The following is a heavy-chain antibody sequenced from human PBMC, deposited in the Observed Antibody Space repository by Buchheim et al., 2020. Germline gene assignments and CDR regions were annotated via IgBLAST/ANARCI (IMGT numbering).Heavy chain of an antibody. V-gene: IGHV4-4*02. CDR3: ASTYYYDSSGYYRYYYYYGMDV. J-gene: IGHJ6*02. D-gene: IGHD3-22*01. CDR2: IYHSGST. CDR1: GGSISSSNW. Sequence: QVQLQESGQGLVKPSGTLSLTCAVSGGSISSSNWWSWVRQPPGKGLEWIGEIYHSGSTNYNPSLKSRVTISVDKSKNQFSLKLSSVTAADTAVYYCASTYYYDSSGYYRYYYYYGMDVWGQGTT.